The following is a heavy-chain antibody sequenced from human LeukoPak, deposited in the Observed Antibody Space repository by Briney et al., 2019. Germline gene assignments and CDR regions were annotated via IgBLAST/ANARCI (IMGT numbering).Heavy chain of an antibody. CDR3: ARVGDEAAEWFDP. V-gene: IGHV1-18*04. Sequence: ASVKVSCKASGYTFSGYYMHWVRQAPGQGLEWMGWISAYNGHTNYAQKFQGRVTMTTDTSTSTAYMELRSLRYDDTAVYYCARVGDEAAEWFDPWGQGTLVTVSS. J-gene: IGHJ5*02. CDR1: GYTFSGYY. D-gene: IGHD6-13*01. CDR2: ISAYNGHT.